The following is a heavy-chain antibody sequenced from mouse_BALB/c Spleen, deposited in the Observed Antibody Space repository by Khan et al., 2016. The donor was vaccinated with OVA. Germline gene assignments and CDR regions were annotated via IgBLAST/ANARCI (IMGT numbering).Heavy chain of an antibody. CDR3: ASSVNDHRMFDY. V-gene: IGHV1S81*02. J-gene: IGHJ3*01. D-gene: IGHD2-12*01. CDR2: INPSNGRT. CDR1: GYTFTSYW. Sequence: QVQLLQSGAELVKPGASVKLSCKASGYTFTSYWMHWVKQRPGQGLEWIGEINPSNGRTNYNEKFKSKATLTVDKSSSTAYMQLSSLTSEDSAVYYCASSVNDHRMFDYWGQGTLVTVSA.